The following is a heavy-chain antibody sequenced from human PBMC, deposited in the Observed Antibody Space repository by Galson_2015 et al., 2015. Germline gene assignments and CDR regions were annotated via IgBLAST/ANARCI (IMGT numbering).Heavy chain of an antibody. Sequence: SVKVSCKVSGYTLTELSMHWVRQAPGKGLEWMGGFDPEDGETIYAQKFQGRVTMTEDTSTDTAYMELSSLRSEDTAVYYCATDQMGTALSAFDIWGQGTMVTVSS. J-gene: IGHJ3*02. D-gene: IGHD5-24*01. CDR3: ATDQMGTALSAFDI. CDR1: GYTLTELS. CDR2: FDPEDGET. V-gene: IGHV1-24*01.